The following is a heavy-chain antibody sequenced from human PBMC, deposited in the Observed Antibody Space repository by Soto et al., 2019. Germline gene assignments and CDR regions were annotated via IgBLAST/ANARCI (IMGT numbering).Heavy chain of an antibody. CDR1: GYTFTKYA. J-gene: IGHJ6*02. CDR2: ISVYNGNT. CDR3: AREGAGLYYYYYGMDV. D-gene: IGHD6-19*01. V-gene: IGHV1-18*01. Sequence: QVQLVQSGAEVKTPGASVKVSCKASGYTFTKYAISWRRQAPGQGLEWIGWISVYNGNTKYAENLQGRVTVTTDTSTTTVYMELRSLRSDDTAVYYCAREGAGLYYYYYGMDVWGQGTTVTVPS.